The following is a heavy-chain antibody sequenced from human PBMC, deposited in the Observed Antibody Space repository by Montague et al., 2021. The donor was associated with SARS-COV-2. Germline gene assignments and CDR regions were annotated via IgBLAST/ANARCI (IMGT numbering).Heavy chain of an antibody. CDR2: INHSGST. CDR3: ARGRTVTTFYYYYYGMDV. CDR1: GGSFSGYY. V-gene: IGHV4-34*01. J-gene: IGHJ6*02. Sequence: SETLSLTCAVYGGSFSGYYWSWIRQPPGKGLEWIGGINHSGSTNYNPSLKSRVTISADTSKNQFSLKLSSVTAADTAVYYCARGRTVTTFYYYYYGMDVWGQGTTVTVSS. D-gene: IGHD4-17*01.